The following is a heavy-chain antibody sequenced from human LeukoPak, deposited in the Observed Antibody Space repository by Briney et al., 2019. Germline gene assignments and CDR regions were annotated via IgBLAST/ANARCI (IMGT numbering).Heavy chain of an antibody. CDR1: GFTFSDYY. D-gene: IGHD5-12*01. CDR2: ISSSGSTI. CDR3: ARDLATSPGPFYYYYYGMDV. Sequence: GGSLRLSCAASGFTFSDYYMSWIRQAPGKGLEWVSYISSSGSTIYYADSVKGRFTISRDNAKNSLYLQMNSLRAEDTAVYYCARDLATSPGPFYYYYYGMDVWGQGTTVTVSS. V-gene: IGHV3-11*01. J-gene: IGHJ6*02.